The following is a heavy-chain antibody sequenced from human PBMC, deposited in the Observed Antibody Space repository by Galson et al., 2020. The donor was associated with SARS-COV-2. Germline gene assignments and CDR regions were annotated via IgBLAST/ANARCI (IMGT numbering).Heavy chain of an antibody. CDR2: VWSNGST. CDR1: GFPVRSNY. J-gene: IGHJ4*02. CDR3: ARSAFRSFTL. V-gene: IGHV3-53*01. Sequence: GGSLRLSCAASGFPVRSNYMSWVRQAPGKGLEWVSVVWSNGSTNYADSVKGRFTIARDTSKNILYLQMNSLRADDTDIYFCARSAFRSFTLWGQGTLVTVSS.